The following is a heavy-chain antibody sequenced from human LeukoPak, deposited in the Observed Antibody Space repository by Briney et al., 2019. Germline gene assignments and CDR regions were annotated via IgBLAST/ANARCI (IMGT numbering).Heavy chain of an antibody. D-gene: IGHD2-15*01. CDR3: AKVRLGYCSGGSCLNYFDY. CDR1: GFTFSSYA. J-gene: IGHJ4*02. CDR2: ISGSGGST. V-gene: IGHV3-23*01. Sequence: GGSLRLSCAASGFTFSSYAMSWVRRAPGKGLEWVSAISGSGGSTYYADSVKGRFTISRDNSKNTLYLQMNSLRAEDTAVYYCAKVRLGYCSGGSCLNYFDYWGQGTLVTVSS.